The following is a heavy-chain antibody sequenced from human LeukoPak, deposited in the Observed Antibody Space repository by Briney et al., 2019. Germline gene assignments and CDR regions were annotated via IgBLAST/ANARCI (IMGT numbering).Heavy chain of an antibody. Sequence: GGSLTLSCAASVCTLSSYAMSWVGQPPAKGLDWVGAISGSGCSTYYADSVKGRFTISRDNSKNQLYMRMNSLRAEGTAVYYCAKDTRMGGSCYWGQGTLVTVSS. D-gene: IGHD1-26*01. CDR3: AKDTRMGGSCY. V-gene: IGHV3-23*01. J-gene: IGHJ4*02. CDR2: ISGSGCST. CDR1: VCTLSSYA.